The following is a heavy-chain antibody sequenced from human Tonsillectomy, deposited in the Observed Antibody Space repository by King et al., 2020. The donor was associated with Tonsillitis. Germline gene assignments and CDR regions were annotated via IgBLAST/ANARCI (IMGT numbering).Heavy chain of an antibody. V-gene: IGHV3-53*01. CDR2: IYSDGST. J-gene: IGHJ4*02. D-gene: IGHD3-22*01. CDR1: GFTVSSNY. Sequence: VQLVESGGGLIQPGGSLRLSCAASGFTVSSNYMSWVRQAPGKGLEWVSVIYSDGSTYYADSVKGRFTISRDNSKNTLYLQMTSLRAEDTAVYYCARDGPPPYYDNTGYYRDYWGQGTLVTVSS. CDR3: ARDGPPPYYDNTGYYRDY.